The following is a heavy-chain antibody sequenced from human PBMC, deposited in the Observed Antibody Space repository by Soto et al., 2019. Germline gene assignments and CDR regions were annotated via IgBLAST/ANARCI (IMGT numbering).Heavy chain of an antibody. CDR3: ARVMVRGVINPDWFDP. J-gene: IGHJ5*02. CDR2: ISSSSSYI. D-gene: IGHD3-10*01. Sequence: GGSLRLSCAASGFTFSSYSMNWVRQAPGKGLEWVSSISSSSSYIYYADSVKGRFTISRDNAKNSLYLQMNSLRAEDTAVYYCARVMVRGVINPDWFDPWGQGTLVTVSS. CDR1: GFTFSSYS. V-gene: IGHV3-21*01.